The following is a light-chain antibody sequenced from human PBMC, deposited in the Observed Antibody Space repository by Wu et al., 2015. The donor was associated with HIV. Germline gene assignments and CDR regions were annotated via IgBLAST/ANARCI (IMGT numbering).Light chain of an antibody. V-gene: IGKV3-20*01. CDR1: QSVSSNY. J-gene: IGKJ1*01. Sequence: EIVLTQSPGTLSLSPGERATLSCRASQSVSSNYLAWYQKKPGQAPRLLIYGASSRAIGIPDRFSGSGSGTDFTLTISRLEPEDFAVYYCQQYGSSPWTFGQGTKVEIK. CDR3: QQYGSSPWT. CDR2: GAS.